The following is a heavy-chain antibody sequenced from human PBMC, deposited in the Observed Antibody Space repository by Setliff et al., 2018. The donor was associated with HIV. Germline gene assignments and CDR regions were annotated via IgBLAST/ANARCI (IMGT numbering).Heavy chain of an antibody. J-gene: IGHJ6*03. CDR3: ARGSSTVYNYYMDV. CDR2: IYYSGST. V-gene: IGHV4-31*11. Sequence: PSETLSLTCAVSGGSISSDAYYWSWIRQCPEKGLEWIGYIYYSGSTYYNPSLRSRITISVDSSKNQFSLKLSSVTAADTAVYYCARGSSTVYNYYMDVWGKGTKVTVSS. D-gene: IGHD1-26*01. CDR1: GGSISSDAYY.